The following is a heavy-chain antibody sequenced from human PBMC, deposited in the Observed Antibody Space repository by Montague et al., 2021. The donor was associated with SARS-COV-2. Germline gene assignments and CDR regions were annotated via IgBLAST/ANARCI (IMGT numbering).Heavy chain of an antibody. D-gene: IGHD2/OR15-2a*01. CDR2: TYYRSKWYN. V-gene: IGHV6-1*01. CDR3: ARKMDSSFDV. CDR1: GASLSSDSLS. J-gene: IGHJ4*02. Sequence: VSPGASLSSDSLSWHWISQSPSRGLEWLASTYYRSKWYNDSAPSVSGRATVKPDTSRNQFSLHLDSVTPEDTALYFCARKMDSSFDVWGQGTLVTVSS.